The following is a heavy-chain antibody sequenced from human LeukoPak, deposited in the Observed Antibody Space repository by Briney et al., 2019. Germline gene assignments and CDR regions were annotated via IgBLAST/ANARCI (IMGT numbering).Heavy chain of an antibody. Sequence: SETLSLTCTVSGGSISSGSYYWSWIRQPAGKGLEWIGRIYTSGSTNYNPSLKSRVTISVDTSKNQFSLKLSSVTAADTAVYYCARESSSWYSWFDPWGQGTLVTVSS. CDR1: GGSISSGSYY. V-gene: IGHV4-61*02. J-gene: IGHJ5*02. D-gene: IGHD6-13*01. CDR3: ARESSSWYSWFDP. CDR2: IYTSGST.